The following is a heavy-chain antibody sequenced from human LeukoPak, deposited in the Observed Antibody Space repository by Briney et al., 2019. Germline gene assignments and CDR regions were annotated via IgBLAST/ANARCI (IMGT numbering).Heavy chain of an antibody. CDR1: GFTFSSYS. CDR3: ARVLHKRNYDSSTYYGY. V-gene: IGHV3-21*01. D-gene: IGHD3-22*01. CDR2: ISSSSSYI. Sequence: PGGSLRLSCAASGFTFSSYSMNWVRQAPGKGLEWVSSISSSSSYIYYADSVKGRFTISRDNAKNSLYLQMNSLGAEDTAVYYCARVLHKRNYDSSTYYGYWGQGTLVTVSS. J-gene: IGHJ4*02.